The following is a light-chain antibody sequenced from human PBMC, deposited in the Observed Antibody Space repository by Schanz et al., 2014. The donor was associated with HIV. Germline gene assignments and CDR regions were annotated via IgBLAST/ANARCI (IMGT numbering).Light chain of an antibody. CDR1: QSVSGTK. CDR2: GTS. Sequence: EIVLTQSPGTLSVSPGERATLSCRASQSVSGTKLAWYQQKPGQAPRLLIYGTSSRATGIPDRFSGSGAGTDFTLSIARLEPEDFAVYFCQLYGSSPGWTFGQGTKVEIK. CDR3: QLYGSSPGWT. V-gene: IGKV3-20*01. J-gene: IGKJ1*01.